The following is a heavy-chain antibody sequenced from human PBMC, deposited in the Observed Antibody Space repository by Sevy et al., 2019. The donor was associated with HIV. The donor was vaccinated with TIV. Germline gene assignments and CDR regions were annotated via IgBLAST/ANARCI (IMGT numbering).Heavy chain of an antibody. V-gene: IGHV3-23*01. D-gene: IGHD2-8*01. Sequence: GGSPRLSCAASGFTFSKYSMSWVRQPPGKGLEWVSTLSFGCGEINYADSVKGRFTISRDNSKSPVYLQMNNLRPEDTAVYYCAREGCTKPHDYWGQGTLVTVSS. CDR2: LSFGCGEI. J-gene: IGHJ4*02. CDR1: GFTFSKYS. CDR3: AREGCTKPHDY.